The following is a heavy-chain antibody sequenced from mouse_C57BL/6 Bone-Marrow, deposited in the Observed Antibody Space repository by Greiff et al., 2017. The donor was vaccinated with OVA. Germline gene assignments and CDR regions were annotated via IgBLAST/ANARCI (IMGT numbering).Heavy chain of an antibody. CDR1: GYTFTSYW. D-gene: IGHD1-1*01. J-gene: IGHJ1*03. CDR2: IDPNSGGT. CDR3: ARIITKTNFDV. V-gene: IGHV1-72*01. Sequence: QVQLKQPGAELVKPGASVKLSCKASGYTFTSYWMHWVKQRPGRGLEWIGRIDPNSGGTKYNEKFKSKATLTVDKPSSTAYMQLSSLTSEDSAVYYCARIITKTNFDVWGTGTTVTVSS.